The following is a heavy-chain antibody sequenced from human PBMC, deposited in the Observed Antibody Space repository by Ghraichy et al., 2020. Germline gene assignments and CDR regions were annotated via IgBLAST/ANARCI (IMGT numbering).Heavy chain of an antibody. CDR2: ISGSGGST. Sequence: GGSLRLSCAASGFTFSSYAMSWVRQAPGKGLEWVSAISGSGGSTYYADSVKGRFTISRDNSKNTLYLQMNSLRAEDTAVYYCATGYDSSGYYYVEPKYDIWGQGTMVTVSS. J-gene: IGHJ3*02. D-gene: IGHD3-22*01. CDR1: GFTFSSYA. V-gene: IGHV3-23*01. CDR3: ATGYDSSGYYYVEPKYDI.